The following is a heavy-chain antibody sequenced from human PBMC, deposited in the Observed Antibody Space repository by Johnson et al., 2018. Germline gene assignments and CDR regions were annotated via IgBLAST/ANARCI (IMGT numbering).Heavy chain of an antibody. CDR3: ARHQSITMVRGVNLSYYYYMDV. J-gene: IGHJ6*03. CDR1: TFDDYA. D-gene: IGHD3-10*01. CDR2: ISCDGGCT. V-gene: IGHV3-43D*03. Sequence: TFDDYAMHWVRQAPGKGLEWVSGISCDGGCTYYADSVKGRFTISRDDSKNSLCLQMNSLRAEDMAVYYCARHQSITMVRGVNLSYYYYMDVWGKGTTVTVSS.